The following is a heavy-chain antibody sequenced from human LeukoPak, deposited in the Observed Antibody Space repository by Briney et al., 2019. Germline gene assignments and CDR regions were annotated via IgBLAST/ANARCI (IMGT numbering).Heavy chain of an antibody. CDR2: INHSGST. CDR3: ARQLVGYCSSTSCYRRYYMDV. CDR1: GGSFSGYY. J-gene: IGHJ6*03. Sequence: SGTLSLTCAVYGGSFSGYYWSWIRQPPGKGLEWIGEINHSGSTNYNPSLKSRVTISVDTSKNQFSLKLSSVIAADTAVYYCARQLVGYCSSTSCYRRYYMDVWGKGTTVTVSS. V-gene: IGHV4-34*01. D-gene: IGHD2-2*01.